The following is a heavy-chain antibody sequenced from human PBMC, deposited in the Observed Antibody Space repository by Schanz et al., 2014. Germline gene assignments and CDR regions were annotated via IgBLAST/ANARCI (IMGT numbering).Heavy chain of an antibody. J-gene: IGHJ4*02. CDR2: INVGNGNM. CDR3: ARSGSSNWYFFDY. Sequence: QVQLVQSGGEVKTPGASVKVSCKASGYTFTRSGISWVRQAPGQGLEWMGWINVGNGNMKYSQKFQGRVTITRDTLASTAYMEVSSLRSEDTAVYYCARSGSSNWYFFDYWGQGTLVTVSS. CDR1: GYTFTRSG. D-gene: IGHD6-13*01. V-gene: IGHV1-3*01.